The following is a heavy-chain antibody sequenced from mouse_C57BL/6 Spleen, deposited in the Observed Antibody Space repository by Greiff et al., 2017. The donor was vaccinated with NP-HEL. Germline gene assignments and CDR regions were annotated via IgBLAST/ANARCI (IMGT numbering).Heavy chain of an antibody. CDR1: GYTFTSYW. V-gene: IGHV1-59*01. CDR3: AREGITIVTTVDY. CDR2: IDPSDSYT. Sequence: QVQLQQPGAELVRPGTSVKLSCKASGYTFTSYWMHWVKQRPGQGLEWIGVIDPSDSYTNYNQKFKGKATLTVDTSSSTAYMQLSSLTSEDSAVYYCAREGITIVTTVDYWGQGTSVTVSS. J-gene: IGHJ4*01. D-gene: IGHD2-5*01.